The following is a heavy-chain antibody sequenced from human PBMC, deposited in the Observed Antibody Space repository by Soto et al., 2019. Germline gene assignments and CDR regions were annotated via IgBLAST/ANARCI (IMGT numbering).Heavy chain of an antibody. D-gene: IGHD3-9*01. CDR1: EGTFSSYA. CDR2: IIPIFGTA. Sequence: QVQLVQSGAEVKKPGSSVKVSCKASEGTFSSYAISWVRQAPGQGLEWMGGIIPIFGTANYAQKFQGRVTITADESTSTAYMEMSSLRSEDTAVYYCASGNAGYDILTGSLEGYFDYWGQGTLVTVSS. CDR3: ASGNAGYDILTGSLEGYFDY. J-gene: IGHJ4*02. V-gene: IGHV1-69*12.